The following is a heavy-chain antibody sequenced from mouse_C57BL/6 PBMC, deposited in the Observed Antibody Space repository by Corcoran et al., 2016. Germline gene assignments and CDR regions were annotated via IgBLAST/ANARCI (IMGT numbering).Heavy chain of an antibody. J-gene: IGHJ1*03. D-gene: IGHD2-1*01. V-gene: IGHV1-18*01. CDR1: GYTFTDYN. Sequence: EVQLQQSGPELVKPGASVKIPCKASGYTFTDYNMDWVKQSHGKSLEWIGDINPNNGGTIYNQKFKGKATLTVDKSSSTAYMELRSLTSEDTAVYYCASYGNGYFDVWGTGTTVTVSS. CDR2: INPNNGGT. CDR3: ASYGNGYFDV.